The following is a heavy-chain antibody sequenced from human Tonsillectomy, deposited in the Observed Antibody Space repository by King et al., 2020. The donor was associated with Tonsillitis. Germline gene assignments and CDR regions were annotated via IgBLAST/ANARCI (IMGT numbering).Heavy chain of an antibody. CDR2: VIKKTNRYTT. V-gene: IGHV3-72*01. J-gene: IGHJ4*02. D-gene: IGHD6-13*01. CDR3: AAVGMRGSFSLDY. CDR1: GFTFSDYY. Sequence: VQLVESGGGLVQPGGSLRLSCAASGFTFSDYYMDGVRQAPGKGLEWVGRVIKKTNRYTTEYAESVKGRFTVSRDDSKNSLSLQRNSLTTEETAVYFCAAVGMRGSFSLDYWSQGTLVTVSS.